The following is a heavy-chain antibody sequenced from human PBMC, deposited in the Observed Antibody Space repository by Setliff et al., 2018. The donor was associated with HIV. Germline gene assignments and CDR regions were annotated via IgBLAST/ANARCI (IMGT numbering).Heavy chain of an antibody. J-gene: IGHJ6*02. CDR1: GGSFSGYY. D-gene: IGHD2-15*01. CDR2: VSHSGTT. Sequence: SETLSLTCGVDGGSFSGYYWSWIRQPPGKGLEWIGEVSHSGTTNYNPSLKSRVTMSVDKSKNQFSLKLSSVTAEDTAVYYCARKLLTRPNYYGMDVWGQGTTVTVSS. CDR3: ARKLLTRPNYYGMDV. V-gene: IGHV4-34*01.